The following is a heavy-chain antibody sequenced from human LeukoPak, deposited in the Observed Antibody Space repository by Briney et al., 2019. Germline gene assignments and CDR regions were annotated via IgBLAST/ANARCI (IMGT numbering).Heavy chain of an antibody. D-gene: IGHD7-27*01. Sequence: PGGSLRLSCAASGFTFSSYSMNWVRQAPGKGLEWVANIKQDGREKYYVDSVKGRFTISRDNAKNSVYLQMNSLRAEDTAVYYCARDNWGFWGKGTTVTVSS. CDR3: ARDNWGF. CDR1: GFTFSSYS. J-gene: IGHJ6*04. CDR2: IKQDGREK. V-gene: IGHV3-7*01.